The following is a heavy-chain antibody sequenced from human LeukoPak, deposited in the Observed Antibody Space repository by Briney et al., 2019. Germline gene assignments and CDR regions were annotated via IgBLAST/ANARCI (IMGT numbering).Heavy chain of an antibody. D-gene: IGHD3-3*01. Sequence: GGSLRLSCAASGITFSSHWMTWVRQAPGKGLEWVANINQDGSEKNYVDSVKGRFTISRDNSKNTLYLQMNSLRAEDTAVYYCAKDLLVYDFWSGYSVYYYGMDVWGQGTTVTVSS. CDR1: GITFSSHW. CDR2: INQDGSEK. V-gene: IGHV3-7*03. J-gene: IGHJ6*02. CDR3: AKDLLVYDFWSGYSVYYYGMDV.